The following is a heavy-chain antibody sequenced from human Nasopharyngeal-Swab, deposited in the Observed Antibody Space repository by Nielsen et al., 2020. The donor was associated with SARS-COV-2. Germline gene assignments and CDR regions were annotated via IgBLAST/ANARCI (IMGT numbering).Heavy chain of an antibody. D-gene: IGHD2-2*02. J-gene: IGHJ3*02. CDR2: IKQDGSEK. Sequence: GKSLKISCAASGFTFSSYWMSWVRQAPGKGLEWVANIKQDGSEKYYVDSVEGRFTISRDNAKNSLYLQMNSLRAEDTAVYYCAREAPIGYCSSTSCYTGNAFDIWGQGTMVTVSS. CDR1: GFTFSSYW. CDR3: AREAPIGYCSSTSCYTGNAFDI. V-gene: IGHV3-7*01.